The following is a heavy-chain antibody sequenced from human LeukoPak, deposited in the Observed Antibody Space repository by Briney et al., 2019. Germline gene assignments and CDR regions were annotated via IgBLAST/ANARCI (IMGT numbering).Heavy chain of an antibody. CDR1: GGSISSGGYY. V-gene: IGHV4-31*03. CDR2: IYYSGST. CDR3: ARYSGSYYFDY. D-gene: IGHD6-6*01. Sequence: PPETLSLTCTVSGGSISSGGYYRSWIRQHPGKGLEWIGYIYYSGSTCYNPSLKSRLTISVDTSKNQFSLKLSSVTAADTAVYYCARYSGSYYFDYWGQGTLVTVSS. J-gene: IGHJ4*02.